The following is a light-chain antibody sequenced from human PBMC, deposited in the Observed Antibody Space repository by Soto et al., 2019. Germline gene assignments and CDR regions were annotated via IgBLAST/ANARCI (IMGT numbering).Light chain of an antibody. V-gene: IGKV1-39*01. CDR1: QSIANY. CDR3: QQSYNNPKT. CDR2: AAS. Sequence: DIQMTQYPSSLSSCVGDRVTITCRASQSIANYLNWYQQKPGKAPKLLIYAASTLESGVPSRFSGSGSGTDFTLTISSLQPEDFATYYCQQSYNNPKTFGQGTKVDI. J-gene: IGKJ1*01.